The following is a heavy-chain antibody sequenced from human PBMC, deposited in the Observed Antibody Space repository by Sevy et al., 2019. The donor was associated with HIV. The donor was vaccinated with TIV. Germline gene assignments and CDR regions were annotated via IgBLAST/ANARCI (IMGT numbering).Heavy chain of an antibody. D-gene: IGHD3-10*01. CDR1: GFTFSSYA. Sequence: GGSLRLSCAASGFTFSSYAMHWVRQAPGKGLEWVAVISYDGSNKYYADSVKGRFTTSRDNSKNTLYLQMNSLRAEDTAVYYCARNTLPGDYFYGMDVWGQGTTVTVSS. CDR3: ARNTLPGDYFYGMDV. CDR2: ISYDGSNK. J-gene: IGHJ6*02. V-gene: IGHV3-30*04.